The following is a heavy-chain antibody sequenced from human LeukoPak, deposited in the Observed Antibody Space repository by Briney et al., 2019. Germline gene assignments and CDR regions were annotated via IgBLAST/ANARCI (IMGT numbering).Heavy chain of an antibody. J-gene: IGHJ6*03. CDR3: AKSTVVTPWYYYYMDV. Sequence: GGSLRLSCAASAFIFRNYAMTWVRQAPGKGLEGVSSISAGGGSAYYADPVKGRFTISRDNSKNTLYLQMSSLRAEDTAVYYCAKSTVVTPWYYYYMDVWGKGTTVTISS. V-gene: IGHV3-23*01. CDR1: AFIFRNYA. D-gene: IGHD4-23*01. CDR2: ISAGGGSA.